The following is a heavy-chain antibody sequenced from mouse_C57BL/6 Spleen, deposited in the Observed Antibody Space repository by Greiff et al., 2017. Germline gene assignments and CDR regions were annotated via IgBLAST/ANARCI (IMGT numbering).Heavy chain of an antibody. Sequence: DVHLVESGGGLVKPGGSLKLSCAASGFTFSDYGMHWVRQAPEKGLEWVAYISSGSSTIYYADTVKGRFTISRDNAKNTLFLQMTSLRSEDTAMYYCARPYYYGSPSWFAYWGQGTLVTVSA. D-gene: IGHD1-1*01. CDR1: GFTFSDYG. CDR3: ARPYYYGSPSWFAY. CDR2: ISSGSSTI. J-gene: IGHJ3*01. V-gene: IGHV5-17*01.